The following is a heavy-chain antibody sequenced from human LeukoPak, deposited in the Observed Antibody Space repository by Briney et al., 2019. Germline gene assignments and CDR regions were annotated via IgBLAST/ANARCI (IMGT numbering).Heavy chain of an antibody. CDR2: LYSGGST. D-gene: IGHD3-22*01. CDR1: GFTFSSYF. J-gene: IGHJ4*02. Sequence: PGGSLRLSCAASGFTFSSYFMSWGRQAPGKGLEWVSVLYSGGSTYYTDSVKGRFTVSRDNSKNTMYLQMDSLRAEDTAIYYCAEGVYNSGFLDLWGQGTLVTVSS. V-gene: IGHV3-53*01. CDR3: AEGVYNSGFLDL.